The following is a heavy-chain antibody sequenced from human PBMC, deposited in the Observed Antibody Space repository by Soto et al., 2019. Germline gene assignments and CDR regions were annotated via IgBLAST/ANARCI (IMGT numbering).Heavy chain of an antibody. CDR2: ISYDGSNK. Sequence: QVQLVESGGGVVQPGRSLRLSCAASGFTFSSYGMHWVRQAPGKGLEWVADISYDGSNKYYEDSVKGRFTISRDNYKNTLYLQMNSLRAEDTAVYYCANGGLRLWGMDVWGQGTTVTVSS. D-gene: IGHD3-16*01. CDR3: ANGGLRLWGMDV. CDR1: GFTFSSYG. J-gene: IGHJ6*02. V-gene: IGHV3-30*18.